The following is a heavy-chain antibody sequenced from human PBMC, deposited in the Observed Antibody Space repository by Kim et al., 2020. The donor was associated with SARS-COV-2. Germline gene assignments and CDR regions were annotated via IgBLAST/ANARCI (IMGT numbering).Heavy chain of an antibody. D-gene: IGHD2-8*01. Sequence: SVKVSCKASGGTFSSYAISWVRQAPGQGLEWMGGIIPIFGTANYAQKFQGRVTITADESTSTAYMELSSLRSEDTAVYYCASAGLDDIVPQTDSGYYYYYMDVWGKGTTVTFSS. CDR3: ASAGLDDIVPQTDSGYYYYYMDV. V-gene: IGHV1-69*13. CDR2: IIPIFGTA. CDR1: GGTFSSYA. J-gene: IGHJ6*03.